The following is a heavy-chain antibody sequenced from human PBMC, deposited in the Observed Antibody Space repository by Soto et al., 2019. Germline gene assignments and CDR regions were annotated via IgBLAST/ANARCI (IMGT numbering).Heavy chain of an antibody. CDR3: ARAYSYGLGRGRSRDV. Sequence: QVQLQESGPGLVKPSETLSLTCTVSGDSVRSGSYYWSWIRQPPGKGVEWIAYFHDGVSTNYNPCHKSRVTIAXXTXKXXCSLKLSSVTAADTAVYYCARAYSYGLGRGRSRDVWGQGTTVIVSS. J-gene: IGHJ6*02. CDR1: GDSVRSGSYY. V-gene: IGHV4-61*01. CDR2: FHDGVST. D-gene: IGHD3-10*01.